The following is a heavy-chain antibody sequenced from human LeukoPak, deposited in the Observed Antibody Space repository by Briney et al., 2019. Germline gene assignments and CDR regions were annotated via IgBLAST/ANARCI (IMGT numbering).Heavy chain of an antibody. CDR3: ARELRGYSDQYYYYGMDV. V-gene: IGHV3-23*01. D-gene: IGHD5-18*01. CDR2: ISNDGGGT. J-gene: IGHJ6*02. Sequence: GGSLRLSCAASGFIFNNYGLVWVRQAPGKGLEWVSAISNDGGGTTYADFVKGRFSVSRDNSKNTLFLQMNSLRAEDTALYYCARELRGYSDQYYYYGMDVWGQGTTVTVCS. CDR1: GFIFNNYG.